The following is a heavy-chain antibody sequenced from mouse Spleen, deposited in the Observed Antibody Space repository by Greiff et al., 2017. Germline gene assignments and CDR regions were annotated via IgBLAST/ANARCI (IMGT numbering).Heavy chain of an antibody. J-gene: IGHJ2*01. CDR3: ARGGKLGGFDY. D-gene: IGHD4-1*01. CDR1: GYSITSGYY. Sequence: ESGPGLVKPSQSLSLTCSVTGYSITSGYYWNWIRQFPGNKLEWKGYISYDGSNNYNPSLKNRISITRDTSKNQFFLKLNSVTTEDTATYYCARGGKLGGFDYWGQGTTLTVSS. CDR2: ISYDGSN. V-gene: IGHV3-6*01.